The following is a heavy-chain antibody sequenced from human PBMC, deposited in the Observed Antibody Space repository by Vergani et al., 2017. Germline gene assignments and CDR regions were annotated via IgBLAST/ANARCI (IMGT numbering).Heavy chain of an antibody. CDR3: ARGRYCSSTSCYSNFDY. D-gene: IGHD2-2*01. CDR2: INHSGST. V-gene: IGHV4-34*01. Sequence: QVQLQQWGAGLLKPSETLSLTCAVYGGSFSGYYWSWIRQPPGKGLEWIGEINHSGSTNYNPSLKSRVTISVDTSNNQFSLKLSSVTAADTAVYYCARGRYCSSTSCYSNFDYWGQGTLVTVSS. CDR1: GGSFSGYY. J-gene: IGHJ4*02.